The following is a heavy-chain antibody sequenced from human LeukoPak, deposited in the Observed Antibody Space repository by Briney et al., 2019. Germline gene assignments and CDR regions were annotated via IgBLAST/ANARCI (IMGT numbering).Heavy chain of an antibody. Sequence: SETLSLTCSVSGYSINSGYYWGWIRQPPGKGLEWIGSIYHSGSTYYNPSLKSRVTISVDTSKNQFSLKLSSVTAADTAVYYCARGEGYSSGWYLAYWGQGTLVTVSS. J-gene: IGHJ4*02. CDR3: ARGEGYSSGWYLAY. CDR1: GYSINSGYY. CDR2: IYHSGST. D-gene: IGHD6-19*01. V-gene: IGHV4-38-2*02.